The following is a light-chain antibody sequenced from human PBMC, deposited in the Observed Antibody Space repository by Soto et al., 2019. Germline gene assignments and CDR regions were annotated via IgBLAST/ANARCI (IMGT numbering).Light chain of an antibody. CDR1: SSNIGAGYD. CDR3: QSYDSGLSGYV. V-gene: IGLV1-40*01. J-gene: IGLJ1*01. CDR2: GNN. Sequence: QSVLTQPPSVSGAPGQRVTISCTGSSSNIGAGYDVHWYQQLPETAPKLLIYGNNNRPSGVPDRFSGSKAATSASLAITGLQAEDEADYYCQSYDSGLSGYVFGSGTQLTVL.